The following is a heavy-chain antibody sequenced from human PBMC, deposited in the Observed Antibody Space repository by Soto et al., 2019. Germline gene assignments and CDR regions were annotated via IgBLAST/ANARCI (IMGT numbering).Heavy chain of an antibody. CDR3: AKGISGRYYTLFYY. CDR2: ISGSGSGDGT. CDR1: GFGFSNYA. V-gene: IGHV3-23*01. D-gene: IGHD3-10*01. Sequence: GGSLRLSCAASGFGFSNYAMNWVRQAPGKGLEWVSAISGSGSGDGTYYAESVKGRFTISRDSSKNTLFLQMRSLRAADTAVYYCAKGISGRYYTLFYYWGQGVLVTVSS. J-gene: IGHJ4*02.